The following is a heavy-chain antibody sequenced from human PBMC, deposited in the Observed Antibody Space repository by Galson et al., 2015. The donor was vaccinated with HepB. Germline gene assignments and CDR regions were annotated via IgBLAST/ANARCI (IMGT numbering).Heavy chain of an antibody. Sequence: SETLSLTCTVSGGSVSSGSYYWSWIRQPPGKGLEWIGYIYYSGSTNYNPSLKSRVTISVDTSKNQFSLKLSSVTAADTAVYYCARNSIRKKQSFAFDIWGQGTMVTVSS. CDR1: GGSVSSGSYY. V-gene: IGHV4-61*01. J-gene: IGHJ3*02. CDR2: IYYSGST. D-gene: IGHD6-19*01. CDR3: ARNSIRKKQSFAFDI.